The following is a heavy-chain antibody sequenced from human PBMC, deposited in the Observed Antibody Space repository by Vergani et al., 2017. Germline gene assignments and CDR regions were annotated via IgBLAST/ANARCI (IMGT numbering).Heavy chain of an antibody. D-gene: IGHD2-15*01. CDR1: GGSFSDYY. V-gene: IGHV4-34*01. J-gene: IGHJ6*02. Sequence: QVHVRESGPGLVKPSETLSLSCAVYGGSFSDYYWSWIRQPPGTGLEWIGEINHSGSTNYNPSLKSRVTISVDTSKNQFSLKLSSVTAADTAVYYCARDAYCSGGSCYSYYYYYGMDVWGQGTTVTVSS. CDR2: INHSGST. CDR3: ARDAYCSGGSCYSYYYYYGMDV.